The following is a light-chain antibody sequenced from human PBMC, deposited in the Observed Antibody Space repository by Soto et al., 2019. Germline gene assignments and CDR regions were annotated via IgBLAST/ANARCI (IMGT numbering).Light chain of an antibody. CDR2: DVS. CDR3: CSYRSSNSVV. V-gene: IGLV2-14*03. Sequence: QSALTQPASVSGSPGQSITISCTGSSTDVGDYNYVSWYQQQPGKVPKLMIYDVSDRPSGVSNRFAGSKSGNTASLTISGLQAEDEANYYCCSYRSSNSVVFGGGTKLTVL. CDR1: STDVGDYNY. J-gene: IGLJ2*01.